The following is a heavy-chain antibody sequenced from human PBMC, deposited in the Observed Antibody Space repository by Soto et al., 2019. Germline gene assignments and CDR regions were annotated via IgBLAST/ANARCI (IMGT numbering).Heavy chain of an antibody. D-gene: IGHD6-19*01. Sequence: SETLSLTCAVYGGSFSGYYWSWIRQPPGKGLEWIGEINHSGSTNYNPSLKSRVTISVDTSKNQFSLKLSSVTAADTAVYYCATHLYSSGWYLDYWGQGTLVTVSS. CDR2: INHSGST. J-gene: IGHJ4*02. CDR3: ATHLYSSGWYLDY. V-gene: IGHV4-34*01. CDR1: GGSFSGYY.